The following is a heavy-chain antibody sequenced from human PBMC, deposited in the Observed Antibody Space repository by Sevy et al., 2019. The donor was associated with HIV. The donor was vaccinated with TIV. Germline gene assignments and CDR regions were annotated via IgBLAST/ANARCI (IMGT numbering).Heavy chain of an antibody. Sequence: GGSLRLSCAASGFTVSSNYMSWVRQAPGKGLEWVSVIYSGGSTYYADSVKGRFTISRDNSKNTLYLQMNSLRAEDTAVYYCARSRDGYNDNDYWGQGTLVTVSS. V-gene: IGHV3-53*01. CDR1: GFTVSSNY. CDR2: IYSGGST. CDR3: ARSRDGYNDNDY. D-gene: IGHD3-22*01. J-gene: IGHJ4*02.